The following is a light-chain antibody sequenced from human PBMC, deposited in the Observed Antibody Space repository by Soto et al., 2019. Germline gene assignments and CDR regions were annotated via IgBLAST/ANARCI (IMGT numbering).Light chain of an antibody. J-gene: IGKJ1*01. CDR1: QSISSW. CDR3: QQYNSYPWT. Sequence: DIQMTQSPSTLSASVGDRVTITCRASQSISSWLAWYQQKPGKAPKLLIYDASSLESGVPSRFSGSRSGTEFTFTNSSLQPDDFATYYCQQYNSYPWTFGQGTMVEIK. CDR2: DAS. V-gene: IGKV1-5*01.